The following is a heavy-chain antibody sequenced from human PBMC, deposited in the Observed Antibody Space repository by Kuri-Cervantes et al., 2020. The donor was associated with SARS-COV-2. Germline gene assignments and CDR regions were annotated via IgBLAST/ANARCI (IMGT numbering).Heavy chain of an antibody. CDR3: AKVGGYYDSSGYYYGGVGFDY. CDR1: GGSISSSSYY. D-gene: IGHD3-22*01. V-gene: IGHV4-39*07. CDR2: IYYSGST. Sequence: GSLRLSCTVSGGSISSSSYYWGWIRQPPGKGLEWIGSIYYSGSTYYNPSLKSRVTISVDTSKNQFSLKLSSVTAADTAVYYCAKVGGYYDSSGYYYGGVGFDYWGQGTLVTVSS. J-gene: IGHJ4*02.